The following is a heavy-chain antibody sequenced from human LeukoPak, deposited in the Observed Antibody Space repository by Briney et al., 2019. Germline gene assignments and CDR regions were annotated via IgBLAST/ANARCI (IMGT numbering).Heavy chain of an antibody. CDR1: GGSVTDYY. V-gene: IGHV4-59*02. CDR2: IYYTGT. CDR3: ASRKLGNDY. D-gene: IGHD7-27*01. Sequence: SETLSLTCTASGGSVTDYYWSWIRQSPGKGLEWIGYIYYTGTSYNPSLKSRVTISADTSKNQFSLKLISVTAADTAVYYCASRKLGNDYWGQGTLVTVSS. J-gene: IGHJ4*02.